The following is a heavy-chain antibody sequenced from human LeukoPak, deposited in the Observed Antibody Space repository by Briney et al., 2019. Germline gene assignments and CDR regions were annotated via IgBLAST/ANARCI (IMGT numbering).Heavy chain of an antibody. CDR3: ARAPHSSGWYARYYYYMDV. CDR2: IYTSGGT. J-gene: IGHJ6*03. Sequence: TLSLTCTVSGGSISSYYWSWIRQPAGKGLEWIGRIYTSGGTNYNPSLKSRVTMSVDTSKNQFSLKLSSVTAADTAVYYCARAPHSSGWYARYYYYMDVWGKGTTVTVSS. D-gene: IGHD6-19*01. V-gene: IGHV4-4*07. CDR1: GGSISSYY.